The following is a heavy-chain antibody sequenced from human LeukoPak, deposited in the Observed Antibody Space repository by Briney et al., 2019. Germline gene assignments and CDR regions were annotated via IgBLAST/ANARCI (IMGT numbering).Heavy chain of an antibody. CDR2: ISTSSSYI. V-gene: IGHV3-21*01. J-gene: IGHJ4*02. CDR3: ARDADRYCSGGSCSSDY. D-gene: IGHD2-15*01. CDR1: GFTFSSYS. Sequence: GGSLRLSCAASGFTFSSYSMNWVRQAPGKGLEWVSSISTSSSYIYYADSVKGRFTISRDKAKNSLYLQMNSLRAEDTAVYYCARDADRYCSGGSCSSDYWGQGTLVTVSS.